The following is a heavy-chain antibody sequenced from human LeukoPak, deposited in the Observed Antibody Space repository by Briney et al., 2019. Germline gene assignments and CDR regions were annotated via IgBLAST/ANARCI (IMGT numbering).Heavy chain of an antibody. CDR1: GYTFTSYY. J-gene: IGHJ4*02. V-gene: IGHV1-46*01. CDR3: ARDYSEALGIAAAVLFDY. Sequence: ASVTVSCKASGYTFTSYYMHWVRQAPGQGLEWMGLINPSGGSTSYAQKFQGRVTMTRDTSTSTVYMELSSLRSEDTAVYYCARDYSEALGIAAAVLFDYWGQGTLVTVSS. CDR2: INPSGGST. D-gene: IGHD6-13*01.